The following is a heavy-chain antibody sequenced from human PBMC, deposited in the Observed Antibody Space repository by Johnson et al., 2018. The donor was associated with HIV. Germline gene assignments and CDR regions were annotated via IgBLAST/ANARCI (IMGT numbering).Heavy chain of an antibody. V-gene: IGHV3-53*01. D-gene: IGHD4-17*01. CDR1: GFTVSSNY. Sequence: VQLVESGGGLIQPGGSLRLSCAASGFTVSSNYMSWVRQAPGKGLEWVSVIYSGGSTYYADSVTGRFTISRANAKNSLCLQMNSLRAEDTAVYDCAREGIGYGDYVDAFDIWGQGTMVTVAS. CDR2: IYSGGST. CDR3: AREGIGYGDYVDAFDI. J-gene: IGHJ3*02.